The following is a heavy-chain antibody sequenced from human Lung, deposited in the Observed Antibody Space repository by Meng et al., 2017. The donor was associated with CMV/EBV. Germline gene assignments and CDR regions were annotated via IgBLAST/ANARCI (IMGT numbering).Heavy chain of an antibody. J-gene: IGHJ6*02. CDR2: ISAYNGKT. D-gene: IGHD3-10*01. CDR3: ARDRVLRGVNGLDV. CDR1: GYSFRTFG. V-gene: IGHV1-18*01. Sequence: SXXVSXKASGYSFRTFGISWVRKAPGQGLEWMGWISAYNGKTTYTQKLQGRVTMTRDTSTRTVYMELRSLRSDDTAVYCCARDRVLRGVNGLDVWGQGTXVTGSS.